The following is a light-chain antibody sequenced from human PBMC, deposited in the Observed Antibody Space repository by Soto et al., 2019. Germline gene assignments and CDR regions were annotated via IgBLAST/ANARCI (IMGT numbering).Light chain of an antibody. J-gene: IGKJ5*01. Sequence: EIVLTQSPVSLSLSLGERVTLSCRASQSIGSYLGWLQQKPGQAPRLLIFDASKRATFIPGRFSGSGSGTDFTLTISSLEPEGFAVYYCHQRRNSITFGQGTRLEI. CDR3: HQRRNSIT. CDR2: DAS. CDR1: QSIGSY. V-gene: IGKV3-11*01.